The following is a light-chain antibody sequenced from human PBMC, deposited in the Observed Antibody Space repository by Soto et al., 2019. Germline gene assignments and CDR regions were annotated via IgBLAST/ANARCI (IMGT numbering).Light chain of an antibody. CDR1: SSNIGAGYA. Sequence: LTQPPSVSGAPGQRVTISCTGSSSNIGAGYAVHWYQQLPGKAPKLLMYDNNNRPSGVPKRFSGSKSGTSASLAIAGLQTEDEADYFCQSFDSSRLGLLFGGGTKLTVL. CDR3: QSFDSSRLGLL. CDR2: DNN. J-gene: IGLJ2*01. V-gene: IGLV1-40*01.